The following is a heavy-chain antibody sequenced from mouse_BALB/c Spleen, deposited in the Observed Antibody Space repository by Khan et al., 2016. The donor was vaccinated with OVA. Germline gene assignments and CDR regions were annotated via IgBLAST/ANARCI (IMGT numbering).Heavy chain of an antibody. CDR2: IDPANGNS. J-gene: IGHJ3*01. Sequence: VQLQQSGAELVKPGASVKLSCTASGFNIKDTYMHWVKQRPEQGLEWIGRIDPANGNSKYDPKFQGKATITADTSSNTAYLQLSSLTSEDTAVYYWASPNWFAYWGQGTLVTVSA. CDR1: GFNIKDTY. CDR3: ASPNWFAY. V-gene: IGHV14-3*02.